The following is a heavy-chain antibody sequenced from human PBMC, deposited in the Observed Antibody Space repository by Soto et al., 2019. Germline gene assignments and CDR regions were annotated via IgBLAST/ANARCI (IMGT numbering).Heavy chain of an antibody. Sequence: QVQLVQSGAEVKKPGSSVKVSCKASGGTFSSYTISWVRQAPGQGLEWMGRIIPILGIANYAQKFQGRVTITADKSTRTAYMELSSLRSEDTAVYYCARGIVGATNGYYYYGMDVWGQGTTVTVSS. J-gene: IGHJ6*02. CDR3: ARGIVGATNGYYYYGMDV. CDR2: IIPILGIA. D-gene: IGHD1-26*01. CDR1: GGTFSSYT. V-gene: IGHV1-69*02.